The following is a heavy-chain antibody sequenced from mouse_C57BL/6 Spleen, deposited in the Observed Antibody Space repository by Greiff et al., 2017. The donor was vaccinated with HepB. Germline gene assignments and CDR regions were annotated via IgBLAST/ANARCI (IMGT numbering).Heavy chain of an antibody. V-gene: IGHV3-1*01. CDR3: ARGESNWDVRWYFDV. J-gene: IGHJ1*03. CDR1: GYSITSGYD. Sequence: VQLQQSGPGMVKPSQSLSLTCTVTGYSITSGYDWHWIRHFPGNKLEWMGYISYSGSTNYNPSLKSRISITHDTSKNHFFLKLNSVTTEDTATYYCARGESNWDVRWYFDVWGTGTTVTVSS. D-gene: IGHD4-1*01. CDR2: ISYSGST.